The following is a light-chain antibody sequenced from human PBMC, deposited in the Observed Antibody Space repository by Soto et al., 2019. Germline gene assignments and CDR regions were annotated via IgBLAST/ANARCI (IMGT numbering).Light chain of an antibody. V-gene: IGKV2-30*01. CDR2: KVS. J-gene: IGKJ3*01. CDR1: QSLVYSDGNTY. CDR3: MQGTHWPLT. Sequence: DVVMTQSPLSLPVTLGQPASISCRSSQSLVYSDGNTYLNWFQQRPGQSPRRLIYKVSNRDSGVPDRFSGSGSGTDFTLKISRVEAEDVGFYYCMQGTHWPLTFGPGTKVDIK.